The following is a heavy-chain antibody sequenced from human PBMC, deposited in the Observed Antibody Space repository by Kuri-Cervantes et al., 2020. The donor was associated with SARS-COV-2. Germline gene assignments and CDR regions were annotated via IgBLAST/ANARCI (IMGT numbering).Heavy chain of an antibody. D-gene: IGHD6-19*01. CDR2: IYYSGTT. V-gene: IGHV4-39*01. CDR3: ARHGAVVGGYYYPMDV. CDR1: GGSINSSSYY. J-gene: IGHJ6*02. Sequence: GSLRLSCTVSGGSINSSSYYWGWIRQPPGKGLEWIGSIYYSGTTYYNPSLKSRVTISIDTSKNQFSLELNSVTAADTSVYYCARHGAVVGGYYYPMDVWGQGTTVTVSS.